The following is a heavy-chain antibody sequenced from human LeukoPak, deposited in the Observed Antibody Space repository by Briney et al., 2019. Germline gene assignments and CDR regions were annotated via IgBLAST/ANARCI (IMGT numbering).Heavy chain of an antibody. CDR2: IFSHGET. CDR3: ARDPPAVSINTYA. CDR1: GFTFSSYA. Sequence: PGGSLRLSCAASGFTFSSYAMSSVRQAPGKGLEWVSLIFSHGETSYADSVKGRFTISRDNSKNTLYLQMNGLRVQDTAVYYCARDPPAVSINTYAWGQGTLVTVSS. J-gene: IGHJ4*02. D-gene: IGHD2-8*01. V-gene: IGHV3-66*01.